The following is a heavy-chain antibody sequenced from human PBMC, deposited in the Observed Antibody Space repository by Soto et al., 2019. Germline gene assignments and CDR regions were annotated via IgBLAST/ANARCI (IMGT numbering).Heavy chain of an antibody. V-gene: IGHV1-8*01. CDR2: MNPNSGDT. CDR3: ARGFSLTTLTTDYFSYYVDV. J-gene: IGHJ6*03. CDR1: GYTFTTYD. D-gene: IGHD4-4*01. Sequence: ASVKVSCKASGYTFTTYDINWVRQATGQGLEWMGWMNPNSGDTGYAQKFQGRATMTRNTSTSKAYMELSSLRSEDTAVYYCARGFSLTTLTTDYFSYYVDVWG.